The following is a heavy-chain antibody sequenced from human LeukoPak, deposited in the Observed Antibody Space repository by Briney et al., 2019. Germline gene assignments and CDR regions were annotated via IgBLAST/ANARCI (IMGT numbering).Heavy chain of an antibody. CDR1: GGSFSGYY. V-gene: IGHV4-34*09. Sequence: SETLSLTCAVYGGSFSGYYWSWIRQPPGKGLEWIGEINHSGSTNYNPSLKSRVTISVDTSKNQFSLKLSSVTAADTAVYYCARDHGRDGYNFGYWGQGTLVTVSS. CDR2: INHSGST. D-gene: IGHD5-24*01. CDR3: ARDHGRDGYNFGY. J-gene: IGHJ4*02.